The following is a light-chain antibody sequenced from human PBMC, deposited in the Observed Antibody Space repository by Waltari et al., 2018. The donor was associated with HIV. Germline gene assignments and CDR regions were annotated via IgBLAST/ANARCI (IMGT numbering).Light chain of an antibody. J-gene: IGKJ3*01. CDR2: WAS. CDR3: QQYYSLPFT. CDR1: LSVLYSSSSKNY. V-gene: IGKV4-1*01. Sequence: MVMTQSPASLVVSLGERATINCKSSLSVLYSSSSKNYLAWYQQKPGQSPKLLIYWASTRESGVPDRFSGGGSGTDFTLTISSLQAEDVAVYYCQQYYSLPFTFGPGTKVDIK.